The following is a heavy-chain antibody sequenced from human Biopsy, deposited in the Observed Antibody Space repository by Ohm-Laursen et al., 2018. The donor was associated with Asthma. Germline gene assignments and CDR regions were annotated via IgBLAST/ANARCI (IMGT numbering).Heavy chain of an antibody. CDR1: GGTFNTYV. CDR2: INSVFGTT. CDR3: ARKAGSCISRTCYSLDF. Sequence: SVKVSCKALGGTFNTYVIGWVRQAPGQGLEWMGGINSVFGTTNYPQKFQDRVTITADDSTSTVYMELSSLRSEDTAVYYCARKAGSCISRTCYSLDFWGQGTLVTVSS. D-gene: IGHD2-2*01. V-gene: IGHV1-69*13. J-gene: IGHJ4*02.